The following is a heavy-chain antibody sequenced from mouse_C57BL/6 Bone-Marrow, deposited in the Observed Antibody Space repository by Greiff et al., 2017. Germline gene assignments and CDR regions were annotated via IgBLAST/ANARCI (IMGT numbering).Heavy chain of an antibody. CDR3: ARPGSSYFYYAMDY. J-gene: IGHJ4*01. CDR1: GYTFTSYG. CDR2: IYPRSGNT. D-gene: IGHD1-1*01. V-gene: IGHV1-81*01. Sequence: QVHVKQSGAELARPGASVKLSCKASGYTFTSYGISWLKQRTGQGLEWIGEIYPRSGNTYYNEKFKGKATLTADKSSSTAYMELRSLTSEDSAVYFCARPGSSYFYYAMDYWGQGTSVTVSS.